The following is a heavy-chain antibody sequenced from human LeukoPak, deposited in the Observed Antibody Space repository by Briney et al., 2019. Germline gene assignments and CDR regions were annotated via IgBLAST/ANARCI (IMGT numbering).Heavy chain of an antibody. D-gene: IGHD2-2*01. CDR3: AGSQYYSSTSCLQYSSSWLDY. J-gene: IGHJ4*02. CDR1: GFTFSDYY. Sequence: TRGSLRLSCAASGFTFSDYYMSWIRQAPGKVLEWVSFISNSGSTIYYADSVKGRFTISREHAKNSPYLQMNSLRAERTAVYYCAGSQYYSSTSCLQYSSSWLDYWGQGTLVTVSS. CDR2: ISNSGSTI. V-gene: IGHV3-11*01.